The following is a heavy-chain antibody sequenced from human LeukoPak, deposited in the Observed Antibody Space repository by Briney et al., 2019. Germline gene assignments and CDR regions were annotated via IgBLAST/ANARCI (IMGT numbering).Heavy chain of an antibody. D-gene: IGHD6-13*01. J-gene: IGHJ4*02. CDR3: ARDRTYSSSLYYFDY. Sequence: SVKVSCKASGGTFSSYAISWVRQAPGQGLEWMGGIIPIFGTANYAQKFQGRVTITADESTSTAYMELSSLRSEDTAVYYCARDRTYSSSLYYFDYWGQGTLVTVSS. CDR2: IIPIFGTA. V-gene: IGHV1-69*13. CDR1: GGTFSSYA.